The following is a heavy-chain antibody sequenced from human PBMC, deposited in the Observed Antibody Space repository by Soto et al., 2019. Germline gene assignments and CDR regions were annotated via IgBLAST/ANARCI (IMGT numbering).Heavy chain of an antibody. Sequence: SETLSLTCAVSGGSISSGGYSWSWIRQPPGKGLEWIGYIYHSGSTYYNPSLKSRVTISVDRSKNQFSLKLSSVTAADTAVYYCARGGSSSWTQEGNWFDPWGQGTLVTVSS. CDR1: GGSISSGGYS. J-gene: IGHJ5*02. V-gene: IGHV4-30-2*01. CDR2: IYHSGST. D-gene: IGHD6-13*01. CDR3: ARGGSSSWTQEGNWFDP.